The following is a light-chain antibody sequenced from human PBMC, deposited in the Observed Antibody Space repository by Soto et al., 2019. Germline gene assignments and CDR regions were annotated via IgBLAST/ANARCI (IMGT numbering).Light chain of an antibody. J-gene: IGLJ2*01. CDR1: SSDVGGYNY. Sequence: QSALTQPASVSGSPGQSITISCTGTSSDVGGYNYVSWYQQHPGKAPKLMIYDVSTPPSGVSNRFSGSKSGNTASQTISGLQAEDEADYYCSSYTSSSTVVFGGGTKLTVL. CDR2: DVS. V-gene: IGLV2-14*01. CDR3: SSYTSSSTVV.